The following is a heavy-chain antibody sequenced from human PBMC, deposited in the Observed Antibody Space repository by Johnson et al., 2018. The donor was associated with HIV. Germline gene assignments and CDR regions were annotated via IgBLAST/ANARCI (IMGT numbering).Heavy chain of an antibody. Sequence: VQLVESGGGLVQPGGSLRLSCVVSGFTFSDYYMDWVRQAPGKGLEWVGRTTDKLNSYTTQYAASVKGRFTISRDDSKKSLYLQINSLRTEDTAVYYCARENYRRRDAFDVWGQGTVVIVSS. J-gene: IGHJ3*01. D-gene: IGHD1-7*01. CDR3: ARENYRRRDAFDV. CDR2: TTDKLNSYTT. CDR1: GFTFSDYY. V-gene: IGHV3-72*01.